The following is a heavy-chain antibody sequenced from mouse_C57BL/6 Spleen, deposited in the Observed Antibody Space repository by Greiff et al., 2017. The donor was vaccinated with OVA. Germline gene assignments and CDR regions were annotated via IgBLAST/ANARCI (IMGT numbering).Heavy chain of an antibody. D-gene: IGHD1-1*01. CDR3: ARGDYYGSSYRYYFDY. CDR2: IYPGSGST. V-gene: IGHV1-55*01. CDR1: GYTFTSYW. J-gene: IGHJ2*01. Sequence: QVQLQQPGAELVKPGASVKMSCKASGYTFTSYWITWVKQRPGQGLEWIGDIYPGSGSTNYNEKFKSKATLTVDTSSSTAYMQLSSLTSEDSAVYYCARGDYYGSSYRYYFDYWGKGTTLTVSS.